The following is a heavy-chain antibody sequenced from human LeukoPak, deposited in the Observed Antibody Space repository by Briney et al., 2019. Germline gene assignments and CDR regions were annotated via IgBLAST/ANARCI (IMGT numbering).Heavy chain of an antibody. Sequence: GASVKVSCKASGYTFTGYYMHWVRQAPGQGLEWMGWINPNSGGTNYAQKFQGRVTMTRDTSISTAYMELSRLRSDDTAVYYCAGDYIWESSSWPDYWGQGTLVTVSS. V-gene: IGHV1-2*02. J-gene: IGHJ4*02. CDR1: GYTFTGYY. CDR3: AGDYIWESSSWPDY. CDR2: INPNSGGT. D-gene: IGHD6-13*01.